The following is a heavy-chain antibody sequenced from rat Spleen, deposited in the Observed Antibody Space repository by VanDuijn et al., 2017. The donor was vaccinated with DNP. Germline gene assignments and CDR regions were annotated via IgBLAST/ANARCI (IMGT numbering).Heavy chain of an antibody. V-gene: IGHV5-29*01. CDR1: GFIFSDFY. Sequence: EVQLVESDGGLVQPGRSLKLSCAASGFIFSDFYMAWVRQAPTKGLEWVATIGYDGFTTYYRDSVRGRFTISRDNAKNTLHLQMESLRSEDTATYYCVRQDPFDYWGQGVMVTVSS. J-gene: IGHJ2*01. CDR3: VRQDPFDY. CDR2: IGYDGFTT.